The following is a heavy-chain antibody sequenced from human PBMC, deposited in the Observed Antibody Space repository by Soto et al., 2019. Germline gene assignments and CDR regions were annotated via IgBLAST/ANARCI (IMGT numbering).Heavy chain of an antibody. J-gene: IGHJ4*02. CDR3: AREPYSSSWYVPPWSVDPIKNHARTTFDY. Sequence: ASVKVSCKASGYTFATYAMHWVRQAPGQRLEWMGWINAGNGDTKYSQKFQGRVTITRDTSASTAYMELSSLRAEDTAVYYCAREPYSSSWYVPPWSVDPIKNHARTTFDYWGQGTLVTVSS. CDR2: INAGNGDT. D-gene: IGHD6-13*01. V-gene: IGHV1-3*01. CDR1: GYTFATYA.